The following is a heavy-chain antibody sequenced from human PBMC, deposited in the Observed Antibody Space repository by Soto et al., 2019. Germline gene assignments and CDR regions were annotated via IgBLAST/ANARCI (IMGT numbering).Heavy chain of an antibody. CDR1: GFTFSDSY. J-gene: IGHJ4*02. D-gene: IGHD1-26*01. V-gene: IGHV3-11*01. CDR3: ARERGIVSRGFDY. CDR2: ISGSGTTI. Sequence: PGGSLRLSCAASGFTFSDSYMSWIRQAPGKGLEWVSYISGSGTTIYYADSVKGRFTISRDNAKNSFFLQMNSLRAEDTAVYYCARERGIVSRGFDYWGQGTLGTVSS.